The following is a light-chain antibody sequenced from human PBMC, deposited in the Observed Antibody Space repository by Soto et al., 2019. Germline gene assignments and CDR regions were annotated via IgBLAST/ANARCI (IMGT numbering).Light chain of an antibody. Sequence: EIVMTQSPDTLSVSPGERATLSCRASQRISSNLAWYQKKPGQAPRLLIYGASTRATGVPARFSGSGSETDFTLTISNLQSEDCAVYYCQHYNNWPPYTFGQGTKVEIK. CDR1: QRISSN. CDR3: QHYNNWPPYT. CDR2: GAS. V-gene: IGKV3D-15*01. J-gene: IGKJ2*01.